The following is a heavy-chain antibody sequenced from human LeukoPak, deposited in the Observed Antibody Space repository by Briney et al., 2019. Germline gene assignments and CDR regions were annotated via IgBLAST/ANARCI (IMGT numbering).Heavy chain of an antibody. CDR1: GYTLTELS. Sequence: ASVKVSCKVSGYTLTELSMHWVRQAPGKGLEWMGGFDPEDGETIYAQKFQGRVTMTEDTSTDTAYMELSSLRSEDTAVYYCATDTRSGSYSDLTYWGQGTLVTVSS. CDR3: ATDTRSGSYSDLTY. D-gene: IGHD6-19*01. V-gene: IGHV1-24*01. J-gene: IGHJ4*02. CDR2: FDPEDGET.